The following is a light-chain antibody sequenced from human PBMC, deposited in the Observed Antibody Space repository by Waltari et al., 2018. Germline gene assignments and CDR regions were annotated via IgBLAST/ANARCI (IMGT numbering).Light chain of an antibody. J-gene: IGKJ3*01. V-gene: IGKV4-1*01. CDR1: QSVLYRSNNKNF. Sequence: DIVLTQSPDSLAASLGERANIHCKSSQSVLYRSNNKNFLAWYQQRPGQSPKLLIYWASTRESGVPDRFSGSGSGTDFTLTISSLQAEDVAVYYCQQYYTTPPTFGPGTKVDIK. CDR3: QQYYTTPPT. CDR2: WAS.